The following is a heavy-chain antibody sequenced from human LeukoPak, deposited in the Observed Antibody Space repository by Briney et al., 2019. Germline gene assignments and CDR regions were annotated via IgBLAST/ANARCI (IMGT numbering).Heavy chain of an antibody. J-gene: IGHJ5*02. CDR3: AKGSSGYFADL. V-gene: IGHV3-23*01. CDR1: GFIFNNFG. D-gene: IGHD3-22*01. CDR2: ISNDGGGT. Sequence: GGSLRLSCTASGFIFNNFGLMWVRQAPGKGLEWVSAISNDGGGTIYADFVKGRFTISRDNSKNTLFLQMNSLRAEETALYYCAKGSSGYFADLWGQGTQITVSS.